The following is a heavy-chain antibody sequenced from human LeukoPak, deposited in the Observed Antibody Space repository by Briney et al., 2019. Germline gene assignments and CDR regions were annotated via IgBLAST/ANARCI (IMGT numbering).Heavy chain of an antibody. Sequence: GGSLRLSCAASEFTFSDYAMSWARQAPGTGLEWVSAISGSGDSIYYVDSVKGRFTISRDNSKNTLYLQMSSLRPEDTAVYYCAKGIRRYPEPSSWSCFDYWGQGTRVTVSS. V-gene: IGHV3-23*01. CDR1: EFTFSDYA. CDR2: ISGSGDSI. J-gene: IGHJ4*02. CDR3: AKGIRRYPEPSSWSCFDY. D-gene: IGHD6-13*01.